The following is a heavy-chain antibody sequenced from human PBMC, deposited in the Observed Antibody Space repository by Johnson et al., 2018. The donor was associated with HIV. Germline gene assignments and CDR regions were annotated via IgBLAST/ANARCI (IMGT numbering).Heavy chain of an antibody. Sequence: QVQLVESGGGVVQPGRSLRLSCAASGFTFSRYGMHWVRQAPGKGLEWVTIISYDGSIKYYTDSVKGRFTISRDNSNNTLFLQMNSLRVEDTVVYYCARPATATTMGAFDIWGQGTTVTVSS. D-gene: IGHD1-7*01. CDR3: ARPATATTMGAFDI. V-gene: IGHV3-30*03. CDR2: ISYDGSIK. J-gene: IGHJ3*02. CDR1: GFTFSRYG.